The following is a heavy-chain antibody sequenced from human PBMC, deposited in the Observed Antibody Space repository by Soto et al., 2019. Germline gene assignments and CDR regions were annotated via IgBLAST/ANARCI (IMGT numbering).Heavy chain of an antibody. CDR1: GGSISSGGYY. V-gene: IGHV4-31*03. Sequence: PSETLSLTCTVSGGSISSGGYYWSWIRQHPGKGLEWIGYIYYSGSTYYNPSLKSRVTISVDMSKNQFSLKLSSVTAADTAVYYCARASGSGGPLYYFDYWGQGTLVTVSS. CDR3: ARASGSGGPLYYFDY. CDR2: IYYSGST. J-gene: IGHJ4*02. D-gene: IGHD2-15*01.